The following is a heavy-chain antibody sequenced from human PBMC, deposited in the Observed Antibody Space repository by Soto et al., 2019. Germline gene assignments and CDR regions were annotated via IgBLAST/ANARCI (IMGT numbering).Heavy chain of an antibody. CDR2: IIPLFGTT. J-gene: IGHJ4*02. D-gene: IGHD5-12*01. CDR1: GDTFSGYS. CDR3: ARDLGSGYDPGDY. Sequence: QVQLVQSGAEVKKPGSSVKVSCKASGDTFSGYSISWVRQAPGQGLEWMGGIIPLFGTTNYAQRFQGRVTTTADKSTSTAYMELSSLKSEDTPIYYSARDLGSGYDPGDYWGQGTLVTVSS. V-gene: IGHV1-69*14.